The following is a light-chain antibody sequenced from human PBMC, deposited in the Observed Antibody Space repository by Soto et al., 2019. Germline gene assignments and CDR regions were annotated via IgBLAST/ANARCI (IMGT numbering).Light chain of an antibody. CDR1: QSVNHN. J-gene: IGKJ2*01. CDR2: RAY. Sequence: EIVMTQSPATLYVSPGEIATLSCRASQSVNHNLAWYRQRPGQAPRLIIYRAYTRATGIPARFSGSGFGKDFTFTISSRQCADVAVYYCRPDKHWYASGQGTKLETK. V-gene: IGKV3-15*01. CDR3: RPDKHWYA.